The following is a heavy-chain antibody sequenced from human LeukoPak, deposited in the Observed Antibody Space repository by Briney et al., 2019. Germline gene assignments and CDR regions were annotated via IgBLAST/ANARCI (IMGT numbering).Heavy chain of an antibody. D-gene: IGHD4-23*01. CDR3: ARDGGRESQAIDY. V-gene: IGHV1-18*01. J-gene: IGHJ4*02. CDR1: GSTFTSSS. Sequence: ASVKVSCTASGSTFTSSSISWVRQAPGQGLERMGWISADNGNTNYAQKLQGRVTMTTDASTSTAYMELRSLRSDDTAVYYCARDGGRESQAIDYWGQGTLVTVSS. CDR2: ISADNGNT.